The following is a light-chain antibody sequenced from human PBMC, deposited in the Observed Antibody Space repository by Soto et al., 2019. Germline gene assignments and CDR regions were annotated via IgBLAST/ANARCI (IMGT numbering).Light chain of an antibody. CDR2: GAS. CDR1: QSVSNNY. V-gene: IGKV3-20*01. Sequence: EIVLTQSPCTLSLSPGERATLSCRSSQSVSNNYVAWYQQKPGQAPRLLIYGASNRATGIPDRFSGGGSGTDFTLTISRLEPEDSAVYYCHQYDNSPLTFGGGTKVDI. CDR3: HQYDNSPLT. J-gene: IGKJ4*01.